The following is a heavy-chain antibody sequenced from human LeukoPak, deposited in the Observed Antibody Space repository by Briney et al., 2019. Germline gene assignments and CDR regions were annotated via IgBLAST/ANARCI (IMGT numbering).Heavy chain of an antibody. Sequence: GGSLRLSCEASGFTFSSYSMNWVRQAPGKGLEWVSSISSSSSYIYYADAVKGRFTISRDNAKNSLYLQMNSLRAEDTAVYYCARDLAAAALYFFDYWGQGTLVTVSS. CDR3: ARDLAAAALYFFDY. CDR2: ISSSSSYI. CDR1: GFTFSSYS. J-gene: IGHJ4*02. V-gene: IGHV3-21*01. D-gene: IGHD6-13*01.